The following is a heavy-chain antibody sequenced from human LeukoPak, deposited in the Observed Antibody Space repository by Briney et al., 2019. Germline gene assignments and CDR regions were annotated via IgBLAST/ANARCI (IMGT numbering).Heavy chain of an antibody. CDR1: GGSFSGYY. CDR3: ASSRIYSSGWYYYFDN. V-gene: IGHV4-34*01. J-gene: IGHJ4*02. Sequence: PSETLSLTCAVYGGSFSGYYWTWIRQPPGKGLEWIGEINQSGTTNYNPSLKSRVTISIDTSKNQFSLNLNSVTAADTAVYYCASSRIYSSGWYYYFDNWGQGTLVTVSS. D-gene: IGHD6-19*01. CDR2: INQSGTT.